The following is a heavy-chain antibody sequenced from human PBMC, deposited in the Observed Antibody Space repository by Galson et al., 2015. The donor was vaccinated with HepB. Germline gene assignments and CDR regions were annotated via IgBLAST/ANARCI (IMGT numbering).Heavy chain of an antibody. CDR1: GFTFSSYA. V-gene: IGHV3-30*04. J-gene: IGHJ4*02. CDR2: ISYDGSNK. D-gene: IGHD6-13*01. Sequence: SLRLSCAASGFTFSSYAMHWVRQAPGKGLEWVAVISYDGSNKYYADSVKGRFTISRDNSKNTLYLQMNSLRAEDTAVYYCARDPGGYSSSWYGGVGWGQGTLVTVSS. CDR3: ARDPGGYSSSWYGGVG.